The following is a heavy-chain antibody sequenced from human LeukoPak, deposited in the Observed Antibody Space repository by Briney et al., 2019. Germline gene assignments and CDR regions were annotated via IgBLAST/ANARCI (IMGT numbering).Heavy chain of an antibody. Sequence: PGRSLRLSCAASGFTFSSYGMHWVRQAPGKGLEWVAVISYDGSNKYYADSVKGRFTISRDNSKNTLYLQMNSLRAEDTAVYYCAKDLYLSDSVEMATIPPHHFDYWGQGTLVTVSS. CDR2: ISYDGSNK. V-gene: IGHV3-30*18. CDR3: AKDLYLSDSVEMATIPPHHFDY. CDR1: GFTFSSYG. D-gene: IGHD5-24*01. J-gene: IGHJ4*02.